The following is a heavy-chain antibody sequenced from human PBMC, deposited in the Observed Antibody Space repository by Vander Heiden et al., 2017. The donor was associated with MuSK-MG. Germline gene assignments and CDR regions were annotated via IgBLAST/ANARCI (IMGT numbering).Heavy chain of an antibody. CDR2: ISGSGGST. Sequence: EVQLVESAGGLVQPGGSLRLSCAASGFTFITYAMSWVRQAPGKGLECVSGISGSGGSTFYADAVKGRFTISRDNSKNTMYLQMKRMRAEDTAVYFFAKGGADILTGCFYWGQGTLVTVYS. CDR1: GFTFITYA. CDR3: AKGGADILTGCFY. J-gene: IGHJ4*02. V-gene: IGHV3-23*04. D-gene: IGHD3-9*01.